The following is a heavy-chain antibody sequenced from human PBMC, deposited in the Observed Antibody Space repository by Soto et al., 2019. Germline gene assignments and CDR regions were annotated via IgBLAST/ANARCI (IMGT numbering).Heavy chain of an antibody. Sequence: SETLSLTCTVSGGSISSNSYYWVWIRQPPGKGLEWIGSIYYSGSTYYSPSLKSRVTISVDTSNNQFSLKLSSVTAADMAVYYCARHSSGWYRFDYWGQGTLVTVSS. CDR2: IYYSGST. J-gene: IGHJ4*02. D-gene: IGHD6-19*01. CDR1: GGSISSNSYY. CDR3: ARHSSGWYRFDY. V-gene: IGHV4-39*01.